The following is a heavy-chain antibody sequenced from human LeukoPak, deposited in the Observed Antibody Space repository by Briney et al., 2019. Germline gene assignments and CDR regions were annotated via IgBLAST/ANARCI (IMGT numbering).Heavy chain of an antibody. CDR3: AKDGIMHSNGPPEFDP. J-gene: IGHJ5*02. D-gene: IGHD3-16*01. CDR1: GFIFRSYG. CDR2: IHFDGSNE. Sequence: PGGSLRLSCVASGFIFRSYGIHWVRQAPGKGLEWVTFIHFDGSNEYYADFVKGRFTISRDNSKNTVYLQTNSLRAEDTAVYYCAKDGIMHSNGPPEFDPWGQGTLVSVS. V-gene: IGHV3-30*02.